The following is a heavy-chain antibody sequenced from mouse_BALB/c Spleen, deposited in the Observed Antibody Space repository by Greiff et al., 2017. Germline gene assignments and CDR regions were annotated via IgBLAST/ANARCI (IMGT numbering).Heavy chain of an antibody. CDR2: ISDGGSYT. Sequence: DVMLVESGGGLVKPGGSLKLSCAASGFTFSDYYMYWVRQTPEKRLEWVATISDGGSYTYYPDSVKGRFTISRDNAKNNLYLQMSSLKSEDTAMYYCARDHFYYAMDYWGQGTSVTVSS. D-gene: IGHD1-2*01. CDR1: GFTFSDYY. J-gene: IGHJ4*01. CDR3: ARDHFYYAMDY. V-gene: IGHV5-4*02.